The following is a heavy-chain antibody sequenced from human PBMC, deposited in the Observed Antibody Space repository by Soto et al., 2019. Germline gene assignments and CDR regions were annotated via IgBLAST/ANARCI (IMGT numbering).Heavy chain of an antibody. CDR1: GGSISSGGYY. D-gene: IGHD3-10*01. V-gene: IGHV4-31*03. Sequence: PSETLSLTCTVSGGSISSGGYYWSWIRQHPGKGLEWIGYIYYSGSTYYNPSLKSRVTISVDTSKNQFSLKLSSVTAADTAVYYCARDRLTGLDNVWFGELQSDYYYYYGMDVWGQGTTVTVSS. CDR3: ARDRLTGLDNVWFGELQSDYYYYYGMDV. CDR2: IYYSGST. J-gene: IGHJ6*02.